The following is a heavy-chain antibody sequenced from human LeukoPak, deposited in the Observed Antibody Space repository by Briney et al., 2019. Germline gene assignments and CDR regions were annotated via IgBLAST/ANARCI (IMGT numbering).Heavy chain of an antibody. CDR3: AGYSSTFYFYYGMDL. V-gene: IGHV4-59*02. D-gene: IGHD2-2*01. Sequence: SETLSLTCTVSGGSVSSYYWSWIRQPPGKGLEWVGYIYYSGSTNYSPSLKSRATIPVDTSKNQFSLNLSSVTPADTAVYYCAGYSSTFYFYYGMDLWGQGTTVTVSS. CDR1: GGSVSSYY. J-gene: IGHJ6*02. CDR2: IYYSGST.